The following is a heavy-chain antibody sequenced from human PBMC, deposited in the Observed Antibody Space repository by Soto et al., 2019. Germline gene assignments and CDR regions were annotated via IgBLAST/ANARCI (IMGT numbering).Heavy chain of an antibody. D-gene: IGHD3-16*01. CDR3: AGLRFIFMESDFDS. CDR1: GFTFTSYW. V-gene: IGHV3-7*05. Sequence: EVQLVESGGGLVQPGGSLRLSCAASGFTFTSYWMSWVRQAPGKGLEWVAKIKQDGTSKYYADSVKGRFTVSRDNGKSSIYLQMYSLRDDDTAVYRCAGLRFIFMESDFDSWGQGTLVTVSS. J-gene: IGHJ4*02. CDR2: IKQDGTSK.